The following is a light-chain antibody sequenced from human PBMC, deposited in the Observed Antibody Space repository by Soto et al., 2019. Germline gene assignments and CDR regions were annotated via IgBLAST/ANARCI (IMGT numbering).Light chain of an antibody. CDR1: QDLTNY. Sequence: DIQMTQSPTSLAASVGDRVTITCQASQDLTNYLNWYQQKPGEAPKLLIYDTTTLEEGVPTRFSGGGSGTDFTFTSNGLQPEDAAIYFCQQYVNLPYTFGQGTKLEFK. V-gene: IGKV1-33*01. CDR2: DTT. J-gene: IGKJ2*01. CDR3: QQYVNLPYT.